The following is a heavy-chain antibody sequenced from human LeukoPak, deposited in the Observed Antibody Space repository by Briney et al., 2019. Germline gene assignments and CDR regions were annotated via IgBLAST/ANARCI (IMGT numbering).Heavy chain of an antibody. Sequence: SETLSLTCAVYGGSFSGYYWSWIRQPPGKGLEWIGEINHSGSTNYDPSLKSRVTISVDTSKNQFSLKLSSVTAADTAVYYCARVIFGVVTGTYRYYYYMDVWGKGTTVTVSS. J-gene: IGHJ6*03. D-gene: IGHD3-3*01. CDR1: GGSFSGYY. V-gene: IGHV4-34*01. CDR2: INHSGST. CDR3: ARVIFGVVTGTYRYYYYMDV.